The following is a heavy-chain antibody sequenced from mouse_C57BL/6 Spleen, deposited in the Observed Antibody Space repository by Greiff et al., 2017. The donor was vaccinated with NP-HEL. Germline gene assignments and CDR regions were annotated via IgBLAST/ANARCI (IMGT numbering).Heavy chain of an antibody. CDR3: ARSIYYTYYFDY. D-gene: IGHD2-1*01. CDR2: ISSGSSTI. V-gene: IGHV5-17*01. J-gene: IGHJ2*01. Sequence: DVMLVESGGGLVKPGGSLKLSCAASGFTFSDYGMHWVRQAPEKGLEWVAYISSGSSTIYYADTVKGRFTISRDNAKNTLFLQMTSLRSEDTAMYYCARSIYYTYYFDYWGQGTTLTVSS. CDR1: GFTFSDYG.